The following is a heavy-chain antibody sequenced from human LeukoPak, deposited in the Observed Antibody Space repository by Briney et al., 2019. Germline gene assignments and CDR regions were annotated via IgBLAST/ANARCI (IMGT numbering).Heavy chain of an antibody. CDR3: ARGLSTRLAAITS. D-gene: IGHD2-2*01. Sequence: ASVKVSCKASGYTFTSYDINWVRQATGQGLEWMGWMNPNSGNTGYAQKFQGRATMTRNTSISTAYMELSSLRSEDTAVYYCARGLSTRLAAITSWGQGTLVTVSS. CDR2: MNPNSGNT. CDR1: GYTFTSYD. J-gene: IGHJ4*02. V-gene: IGHV1-8*01.